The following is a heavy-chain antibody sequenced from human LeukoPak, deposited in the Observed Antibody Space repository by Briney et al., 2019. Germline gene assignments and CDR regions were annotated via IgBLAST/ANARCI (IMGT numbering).Heavy chain of an antibody. CDR1: GFTFSSYG. V-gene: IGHV3-33*01. CDR3: ARDASTSSSLDY. D-gene: IGHD4-11*01. CDR2: IWYDGSNK. Sequence: GRSLRLSCAASGFTFSSYGMPWVRQAPGKGLEWVAVIWYDGSNKYYADSVKGRFTISRDNSKNTLYLQMNSLRAEDTAVYYCARDASTSSSLDYWGQGTLVTVSS. J-gene: IGHJ4*02.